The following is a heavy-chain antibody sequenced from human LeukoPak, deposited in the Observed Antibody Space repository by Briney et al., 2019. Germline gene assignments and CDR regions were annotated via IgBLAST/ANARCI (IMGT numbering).Heavy chain of an antibody. Sequence: ASVKVSCKASGYIFSIYAMIWVRQAPGQGLELMGWLNTNTGNATYAPGFTGRFVFSLDTSVITAYLQIRRLKAEDTAVYYCARDYTVALGTTTYFQHWGQGTLVTVSS. CDR1: GYIFSIYA. D-gene: IGHD1-7*01. CDR3: ARDYTVALGTTTYFQH. V-gene: IGHV7-4-1*02. CDR2: LNTNTGNA. J-gene: IGHJ1*01.